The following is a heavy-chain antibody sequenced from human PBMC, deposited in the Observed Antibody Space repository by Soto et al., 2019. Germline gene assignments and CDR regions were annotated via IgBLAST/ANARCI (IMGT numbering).Heavy chain of an antibody. V-gene: IGHV1-69*12. CDR2: IIPIFGTA. CDR1: GGTFSSYA. J-gene: IGHJ6*02. Sequence: QVQLVQSGAEVKKPGSSVKVSCKASGGTFSSYAISWVRQAPGQGLEWMGGIIPIFGTATYAQKFQGRGTXTASETPSTAXXEXSXXSYDGSDVYYSVRVLMLTVEGVIVGQRPEYYGMDVWGRGTTVT. CDR3: VRVLMLTVEGVIVGQRPEYYGMDV. D-gene: IGHD3-16*02.